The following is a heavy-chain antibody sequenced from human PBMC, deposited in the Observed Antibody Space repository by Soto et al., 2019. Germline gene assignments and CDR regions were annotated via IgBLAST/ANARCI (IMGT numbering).Heavy chain of an antibody. CDR1: GGTFTSYA. D-gene: IGHD2-15*01. CDR3: GRDLFLHGGQMRDGMAV. Sequence: QVQLVQSGAEVKKPGSSVKVSCKASGGTFTSYAISWVRQAPGQGLEWMGGIIPIFDTANYARKFRGRVTISADETTRTAYMELSSLRSEDTAVYYCGRDLFLHGGQMRDGMAVWGQGTTVTVSS. CDR2: IIPIFDTA. J-gene: IGHJ6*02. V-gene: IGHV1-69*01.